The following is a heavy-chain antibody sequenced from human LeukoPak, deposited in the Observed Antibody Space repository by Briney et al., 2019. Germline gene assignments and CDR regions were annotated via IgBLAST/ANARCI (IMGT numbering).Heavy chain of an antibody. D-gene: IGHD3-22*01. CDR1: GFTFSSYG. Sequence: PGRSLRLSCAASGFTFSSYGMHWVRQAPGKGLEWVAVIWYDGSNKYYADSVKGRFTISRDNSKNTLYLQMNSLRAEDTAVYYCARVDSSYYYTDYWGQGTLVTVSS. CDR3: ARVDSSYYYTDY. V-gene: IGHV3-33*01. CDR2: IWYDGSNK. J-gene: IGHJ4*02.